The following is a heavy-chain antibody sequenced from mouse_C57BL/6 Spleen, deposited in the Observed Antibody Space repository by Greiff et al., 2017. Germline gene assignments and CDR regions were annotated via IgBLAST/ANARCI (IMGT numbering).Heavy chain of an antibody. V-gene: IGHV1-64*01. CDR3: ARKAYSNYDAMDY. CDR1: GYTFTSYW. D-gene: IGHD2-5*01. CDR2: IHPNSGST. J-gene: IGHJ4*01. Sequence: QVQLQQPGAELVKPGASVKLSCKASGYTFTSYWMHWVKQRPGQGLEWIGMIHPNSGSTNYNEKFKSKDTLTVDKSSSTAYMQLSSLTSEDSAVYYCARKAYSNYDAMDYWGQGTSVTVSS.